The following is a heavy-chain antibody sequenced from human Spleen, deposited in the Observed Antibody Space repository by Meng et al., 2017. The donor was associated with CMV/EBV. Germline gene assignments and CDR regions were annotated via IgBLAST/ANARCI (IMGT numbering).Heavy chain of an antibody. CDR2: ISPSGDST. V-gene: IGHV3-23*01. Sequence: GGSLRLSCAASGFTFSSYAMSWVRQAPGKGLEWVSSISPSGDSTYYADSVKGRFTISRDNSKNTLYLQMNSLRAEDTAVYYCAKRGGSSWFFDYWGQGTLVTVSS. CDR1: GFTFSSYA. J-gene: IGHJ4*02. D-gene: IGHD6-13*01. CDR3: AKRGGSSWFFDY.